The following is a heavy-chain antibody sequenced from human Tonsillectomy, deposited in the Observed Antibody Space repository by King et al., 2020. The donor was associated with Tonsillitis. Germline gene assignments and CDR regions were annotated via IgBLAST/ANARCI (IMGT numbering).Heavy chain of an antibody. CDR3: AGTPTSIAVEGDTYFYFMDV. CDR2: IYSGGST. Sequence: VQLVESGGGLVQPGGSLRLSCAASGFTVSDTYMSWVRQAPGKGLEWVSVIYSGGSTYYAGSVRGRFTVSRDNSKNTVYLQMNSLRDEDTAVYYCAGTPTSIAVEGDTYFYFMDVWGKGTTVTVAS. D-gene: IGHD6-19*01. CDR1: GFTVSDTY. J-gene: IGHJ6*03. V-gene: IGHV3-66*01.